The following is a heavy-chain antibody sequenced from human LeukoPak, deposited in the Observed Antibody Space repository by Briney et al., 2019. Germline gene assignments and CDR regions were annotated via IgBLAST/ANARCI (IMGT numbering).Heavy chain of an antibody. J-gene: IGHJ4*01. CDR1: GASISTHLW. V-gene: IGHV4-4*02. CDR2: IFHAGST. CDR3: IRNNYYALGTHNFDS. Sequence: SETLSLTCAVSGASISTHLWRGWVRQPPGKGLEWVGEIFHAGSTNYNPSLKSRVTISLDKSRKHFSLDLRSVTAADTAIYYFIRNNYYALGTHNFDSWGHGILVP. D-gene: IGHD3-10*01.